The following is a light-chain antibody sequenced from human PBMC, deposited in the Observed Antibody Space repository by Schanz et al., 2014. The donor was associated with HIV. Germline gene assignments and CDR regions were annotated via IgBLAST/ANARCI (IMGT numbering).Light chain of an antibody. CDR1: QNIDSW. CDR2: AAS. J-gene: IGKJ2*01. CDR3: LQDYNYPRT. V-gene: IGKV1-5*01. Sequence: DIQMTQSPSTLSASVGDRVTITCRASQNIDSWLAWYQQKPGKAPKLLISAASSLQSGVPSRFSGSGSGTDFTLTISSLQPEDFATYYCLQDYNYPRTFGQGTRLDIK.